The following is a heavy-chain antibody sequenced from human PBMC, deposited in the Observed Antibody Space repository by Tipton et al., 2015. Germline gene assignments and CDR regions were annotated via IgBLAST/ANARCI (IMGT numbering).Heavy chain of an antibody. V-gene: IGHV4-31*03. Sequence: TLSLTCTVSGGSISSGGYHWSWIRQHPGKGLEWIGYIYYSGSTYYNPSLKSRVTISVDTSKNQFSLKLSSVTAADTAVYYCARDRWGPSYYYYGMDVWGQGTTVTVSS. D-gene: IGHD1-26*01. CDR2: IYYSGST. CDR1: GGSISSGGYH. J-gene: IGHJ6*02. CDR3: ARDRWGPSYYYYGMDV.